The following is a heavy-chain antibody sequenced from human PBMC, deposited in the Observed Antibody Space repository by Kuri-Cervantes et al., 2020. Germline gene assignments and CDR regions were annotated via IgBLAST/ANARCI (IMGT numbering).Heavy chain of an antibody. CDR2: INPSGGST. Sequence: ASVKVSCKASGYTLTSYYMHWVRQAPGQGLEWMGIINPSGGSTSYAQKFQGRVTMTRDTSISTAYMELSRLRSDDTAVYYCARDPVGNNWFDPWGQGTLVTVSS. CDR1: GYTLTSYY. CDR3: ARDPVGNNWFDP. D-gene: IGHD4-23*01. J-gene: IGHJ5*02. V-gene: IGHV1-46*01.